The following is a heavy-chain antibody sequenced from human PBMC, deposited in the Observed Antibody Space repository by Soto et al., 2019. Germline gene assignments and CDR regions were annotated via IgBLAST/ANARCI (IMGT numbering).Heavy chain of an antibody. D-gene: IGHD3-22*01. V-gene: IGHV3-66*01. CDR2: IYSGDST. CDR3: ARDRVLSGYPYYYYGMDV. J-gene: IGHJ6*02. Sequence: PGGSLRLSCAASGFTVSSNYMSWVRQAPGKGLEWVSVIYSGDSTYYADSVKGRFTISRDNSKNTLYLQMNSLRAEDTAVYYCARDRVLSGYPYYYYGMDVWGQGTTVTVSS. CDR1: GFTVSSNY.